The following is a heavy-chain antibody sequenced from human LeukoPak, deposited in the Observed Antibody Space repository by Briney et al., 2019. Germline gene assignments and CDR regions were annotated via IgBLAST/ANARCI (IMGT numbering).Heavy chain of an antibody. D-gene: IGHD3-3*01. CDR3: ARAGAGFLEWLSFHRPYDAFDI. Sequence: GASVKVSCKASGYTFTSYGISWVRQAPGQGLEWMGWISAYNGNTNCAQKLQGRVTMTTDTSTSTAYMELRSLRSDDTAVYYCARAGAGFLEWLSFHRPYDAFDIWGQGTMVTVSS. CDR2: ISAYNGNT. V-gene: IGHV1-18*01. CDR1: GYTFTSYG. J-gene: IGHJ3*02.